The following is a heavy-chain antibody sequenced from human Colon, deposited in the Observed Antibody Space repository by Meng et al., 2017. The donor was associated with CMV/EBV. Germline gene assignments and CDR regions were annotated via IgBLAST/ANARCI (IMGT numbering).Heavy chain of an antibody. CDR2: INYLGTSR. CDR3: ARSNSGGFYYADY. J-gene: IGHJ4*02. V-gene: IGHV3-20*04. D-gene: IGHD3-22*01. CDR1: GFNFEEFG. Sequence: GESLKISCAASGFNFEEFGMNWVRQVPGKGLEWVSGINYLGTSRAYGMSVKGRFTVSRDNTKNSLYLQMSSLRVEDTAIYFCARSNSGGFYYADYWGQGILVTVSS.